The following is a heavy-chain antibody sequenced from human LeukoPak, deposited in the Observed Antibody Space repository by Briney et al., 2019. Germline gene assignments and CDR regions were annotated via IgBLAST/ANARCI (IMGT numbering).Heavy chain of an antibody. J-gene: IGHJ4*02. V-gene: IGHV3-21*01. CDR2: ISSSSSYI. Sequence: GSLRLSCAASGFTFSSYSMNWVRQAPGKGLEWVSSISSSSSYIYYADSVKGRFTISRDSAKNSLYLQMNSLRAEDTAVYYCARVANGDYNIDYWGQGTLVTVSS. D-gene: IGHD4-17*01. CDR1: GFTFSSYS. CDR3: ARVANGDYNIDY.